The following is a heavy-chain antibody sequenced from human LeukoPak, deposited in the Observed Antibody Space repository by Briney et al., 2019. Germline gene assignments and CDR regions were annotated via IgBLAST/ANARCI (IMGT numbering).Heavy chain of an antibody. J-gene: IGHJ4*02. V-gene: IGHV3-64*01. CDR1: GFTFSDYA. CDR2: ISGNGGST. CDR3: ARDYGGSSPFDY. Sequence: AGSLRLSCAASGFTFSDYAIHWVRQCPGKGLEYVSTISGNGGSTFYANSVKGRFTISRDNSKNTLYLQMGSLRAEDMAVYYCARDYGGSSPFDYWGQGTLVTVSS. D-gene: IGHD4-23*01.